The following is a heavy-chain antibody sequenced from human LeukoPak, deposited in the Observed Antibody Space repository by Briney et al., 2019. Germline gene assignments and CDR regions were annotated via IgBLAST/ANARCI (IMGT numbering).Heavy chain of an antibody. Sequence: GESLKISCKGSGYRFTNYWIGWVRQMPGKGLEWMGIIFPGDSDTRYSPSFQGQVTISADKSISTAYLQWSSLKASDTAMYYCARYYDYVWGTRNAFDIWGQGTMVTVSS. V-gene: IGHV5-51*01. CDR1: GYRFTNYW. D-gene: IGHD3-16*01. J-gene: IGHJ3*02. CDR3: ARYYDYVWGTRNAFDI. CDR2: IFPGDSDT.